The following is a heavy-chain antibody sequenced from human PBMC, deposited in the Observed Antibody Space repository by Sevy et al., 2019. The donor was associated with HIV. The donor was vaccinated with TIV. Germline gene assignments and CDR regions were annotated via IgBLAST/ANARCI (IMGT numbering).Heavy chain of an antibody. V-gene: IGHV3-15*01. CDR3: TTGAYYYDSGGYRGFDY. CDR1: GFTFSSYA. J-gene: IGHJ4*02. Sequence: GGSLRLSCAASGFTFSSYAMSWVRQAPGKGLEWVGRIKSKTDGGTTDYAAPVKGRFTILRDDSKNTLYLQMNSLKTEDTAVYYCTTGAYYYDSGGYRGFDYWGQGTLVTVSS. D-gene: IGHD3-22*01. CDR2: IKSKTDGGTT.